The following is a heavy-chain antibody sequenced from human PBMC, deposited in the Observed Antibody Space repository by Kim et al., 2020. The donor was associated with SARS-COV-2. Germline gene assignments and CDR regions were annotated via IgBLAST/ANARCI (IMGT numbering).Heavy chain of an antibody. J-gene: IGHJ6*03. CDR2: IIPIFGTA. V-gene: IGHV1-69*13. D-gene: IGHD3-3*01. CDR3: ARALMNYDFWSGYEYYYYYMDV. CDR1: GGTFISYA. Sequence: SVKVSCKASGGTFISYAISWVRQAPGQGLEWMGGIIPIFGTANYAQKFQGRVTITADESTSTAYMELSSLRSEDTAVYYCARALMNYDFWSGYEYYYYYMDVWGKGTTVTVSS.